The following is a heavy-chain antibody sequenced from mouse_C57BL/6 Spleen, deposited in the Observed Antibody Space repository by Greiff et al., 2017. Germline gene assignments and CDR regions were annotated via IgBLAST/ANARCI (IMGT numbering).Heavy chain of an antibody. J-gene: IGHJ3*01. Sequence: EVQLQQSGPGLVKPSQSLSLTCSVTGYSITSGYYWNWIRQFPGNKLEWRGYIRYDGSNNYNPSLKNRISLTRDTSKNQFFLKLNSVTTEDTATYYCARDYYDGGAWFAYWGQGTLVTVSA. V-gene: IGHV3-6*01. CDR2: IRYDGSN. CDR1: GYSITSGYY. D-gene: IGHD1-1*01. CDR3: ARDYYDGGAWFAY.